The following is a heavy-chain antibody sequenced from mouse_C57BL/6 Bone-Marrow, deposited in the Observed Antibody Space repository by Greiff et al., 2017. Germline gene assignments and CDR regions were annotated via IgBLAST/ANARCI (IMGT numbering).Heavy chain of an antibody. J-gene: IGHJ2*01. CDR2: IYWDDAK. V-gene: IGHV8-12*01. CDR1: GFSLSTSGMG. CDR3: ARRSLTTVGSFDY. D-gene: IGHD1-1*01. Sequence: QVTLKVSGPGILQSSQTLSLTCSFSGFSLSTSGMGVGWIRQPSGKGLEWLAHIYWDDAKRYNPSLKSRLTIDKDTSSNQVFLKITSVDTADTATYYGARRSLTTVGSFDYWGQGTTLTVSS.